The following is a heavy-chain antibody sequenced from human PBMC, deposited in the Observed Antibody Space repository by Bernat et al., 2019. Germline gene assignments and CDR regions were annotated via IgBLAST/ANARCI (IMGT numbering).Heavy chain of an antibody. J-gene: IGHJ4*02. Sequence: EVQLLESGGGLVQPRGSLRLSCAASGFTFSSYAMSWVRQAPGKGLEWVSAISGSGGSTYYADSVKGRFTISRDNSKNTLYLQMNSLRAEDTAVYYCARAREGRDSWLAVGDYWGQGTLVTVSS. CDR1: GFTFSSYA. V-gene: IGHV3-23*01. CDR3: ARAREGRDSWLAVGDY. CDR2: ISGSGGST. D-gene: IGHD6-19*01.